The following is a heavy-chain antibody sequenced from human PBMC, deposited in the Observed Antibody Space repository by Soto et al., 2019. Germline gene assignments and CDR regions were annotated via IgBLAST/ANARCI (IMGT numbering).Heavy chain of an antibody. D-gene: IGHD3-3*01. CDR1: GFTFSSYA. CDR2: ISSSSSSI. CDR3: ARDSQPPTEWLSQWPLDWFDP. J-gene: IGHJ5*02. V-gene: IGHV3-21*01. Sequence: PGGSLRLSCAASGFTFSSYAMSWVRQATGKGLEWVSAISSSSSSIYYADSVKGRFTISRDNAKNTLYLQMNSLRAEDTAVYYCARDSQPPTEWLSQWPLDWFDPWGQGTLVTVSS.